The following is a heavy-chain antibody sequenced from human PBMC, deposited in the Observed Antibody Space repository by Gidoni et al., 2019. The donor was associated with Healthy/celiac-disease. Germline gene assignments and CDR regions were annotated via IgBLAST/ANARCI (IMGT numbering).Heavy chain of an antibody. CDR2: IKSKTDGGTT. CDR1: GFTFSNAW. V-gene: IGHV3-15*01. J-gene: IGHJ4*02. CDR3: TTGVIKGQQLGKYYFDY. D-gene: IGHD6-13*01. Sequence: EVQLVESGGGLVKPGGSLRLSCSASGFTFSNAWMSWVRQAPGKGLEWVGRIKSKTDGGTTDYAAPVKGRFTISRDDSKNTLYLQMNSLKTEDTAVYYCTTGVIKGQQLGKYYFDYWGQGTLVTVSS.